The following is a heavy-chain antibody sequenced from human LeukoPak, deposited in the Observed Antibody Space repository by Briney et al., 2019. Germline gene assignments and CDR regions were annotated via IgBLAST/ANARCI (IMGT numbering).Heavy chain of an antibody. V-gene: IGHV1-2*02. Sequence: ASVKVSCKASGYTFTGYYMHWVRQAPGQGLEWMGWINPNSGGTNYAQKFQSRVTMTRDTSISTAYMELSRLRSDDTAVYYCARKYCSSTSCYSPWGQGTLVTVSS. CDR3: ARKYCSSTSCYSP. CDR2: INPNSGGT. D-gene: IGHD2-2*01. CDR1: GYTFTGYY. J-gene: IGHJ5*02.